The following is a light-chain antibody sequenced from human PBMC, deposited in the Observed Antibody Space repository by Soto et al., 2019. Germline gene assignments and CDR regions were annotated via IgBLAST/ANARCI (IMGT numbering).Light chain of an antibody. CDR3: AAWDDRLNGYV. J-gene: IGLJ1*01. Sequence: QSVLTQPPSASGTPGQRVSISCSGTTSNIGGFAVNWYQQLPGTAPKLLIYNNNQRPAGVPDRFSGSKSGTSASLAISGLQSEDEADYYCAAWDDRLNGYVFGTGTKVTVL. CDR1: TSNIGGFA. CDR2: NNN. V-gene: IGLV1-44*01.